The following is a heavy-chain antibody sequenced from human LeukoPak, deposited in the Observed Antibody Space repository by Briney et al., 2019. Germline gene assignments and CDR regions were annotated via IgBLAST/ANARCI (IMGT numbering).Heavy chain of an antibody. CDR1: GFTFSRYW. D-gene: IGHD6-13*01. J-gene: IGHJ4*02. CDR2: IKEDAGEI. Sequence: GGSLRLSCAAAGFTFSRYWMSWVRQVPGKGLEWVANIKEDAGEIYYVDSVKGRFTISRDNAKNSLYLQMNSLRAEDTAVYYCARDPSIAAAGTGDYWGQGTLVTVSS. V-gene: IGHV3-7*01. CDR3: ARDPSIAAAGTGDY.